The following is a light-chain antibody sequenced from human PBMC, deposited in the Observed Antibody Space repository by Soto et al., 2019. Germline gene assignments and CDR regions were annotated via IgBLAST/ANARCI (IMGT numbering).Light chain of an antibody. J-gene: IGKJ1*01. V-gene: IGKV3-20*01. Sequence: EIVLTQSPGTLSLSPGESATLSCRASQSVGRNYLAWFQHKPGQAPRLVIYDASNRATGVPDRFSGSGSGTDFTLTVTRLEPEDFAVYYCQQYGSSGTFGQGTKVDIK. CDR1: QSVGRNY. CDR3: QQYGSSGT. CDR2: DAS.